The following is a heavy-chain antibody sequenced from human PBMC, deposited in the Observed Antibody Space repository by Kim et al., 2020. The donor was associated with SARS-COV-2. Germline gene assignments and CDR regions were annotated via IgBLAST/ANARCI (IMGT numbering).Heavy chain of an antibody. V-gene: IGHV4-59*01. CDR3: TRDRHYYDSSGPEFDY. J-gene: IGHJ4*01. CDR1: GGSISSYY. CDR2: IYYSGST. Sequence: SETLSLTCTVSGGSISSYYWSWIRQPPGKGLEWIGYIYYSGSTNYNPSLKSRVTISVDTSKNQFSLKLSSVTAADTAVYYCTRDRHYYDSSGPEFDYWG. D-gene: IGHD3-22*01.